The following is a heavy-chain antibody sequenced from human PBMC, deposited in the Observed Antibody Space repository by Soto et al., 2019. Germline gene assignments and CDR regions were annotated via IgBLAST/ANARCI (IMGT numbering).Heavy chain of an antibody. Sequence: QVQLVQSGAAVKKPGSSVKVSCKASGGTFSSYTISWVRQAPGQGLEWMGRIIPILGIANYAQKFQGRVTITADKSTSTAYMELSSLRSEDTAVYYCARGTSYYYGSGNYYYYYGMDVWGQGTTVTVSS. J-gene: IGHJ6*02. CDR3: ARGTSYYYGSGNYYYYYGMDV. CDR2: IIPILGIA. CDR1: GGTFSSYT. D-gene: IGHD3-10*01. V-gene: IGHV1-69*02.